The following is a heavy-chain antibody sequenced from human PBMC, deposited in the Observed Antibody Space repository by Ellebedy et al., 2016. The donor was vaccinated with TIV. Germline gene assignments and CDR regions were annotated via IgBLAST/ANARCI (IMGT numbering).Heavy chain of an antibody. CDR1: GDSVSSNSAA. D-gene: IGHD4-11*01. V-gene: IGHV6-1*01. CDR3: ARAATDLQGGWFNP. Sequence: SQTLSLTCXISGDSVSSNSAAWNWIRQSPSRGLEWLGRTYYRSKWYNDYAVSVKSRITINPDTSKNQFSLQLNSVTPEDTAVYYCARAATDLQGGWFNPWGQGTLVTVSS. CDR2: TYYRSKWYN. J-gene: IGHJ5*02.